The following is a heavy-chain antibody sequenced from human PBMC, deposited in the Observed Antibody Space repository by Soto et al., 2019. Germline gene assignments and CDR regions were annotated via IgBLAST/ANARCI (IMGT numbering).Heavy chain of an antibody. V-gene: IGHV4-31*03. CDR1: GGSISSGGYY. CDR2: IYYSGST. CDR3: ARAFYGQWSYHLVY. D-gene: IGHD3-10*01. Sequence: QLQLQESGPGLVKPSQTLSLTCTVSGGSISSGGYYWSWILQHPGKALEWIGYIYYSGSTYYIPYLKSRGTVAEDTFKNQFSLKLSSLTAANTAVYDCARAFYGQWSYHLVYWGKGTLVTVSS. J-gene: IGHJ4*02.